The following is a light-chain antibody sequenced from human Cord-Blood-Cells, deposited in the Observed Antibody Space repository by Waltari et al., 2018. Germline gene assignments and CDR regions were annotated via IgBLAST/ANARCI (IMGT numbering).Light chain of an antibody. V-gene: IGLV1-40*01. J-gene: IGLJ3*02. CDR3: SSYTSSSTWV. Sequence: QSVLTQPPSASRAPGQRVTISRTGSSSNIAAGYDVRWDQQLPGTAPKLLIYGNSNRPSGVPDRFSGSKSGTSASLAITGLQAEDEADYYCSSYTSSSTWVFGGGTKLTVL. CDR1: SSNIAAGYD. CDR2: GNS.